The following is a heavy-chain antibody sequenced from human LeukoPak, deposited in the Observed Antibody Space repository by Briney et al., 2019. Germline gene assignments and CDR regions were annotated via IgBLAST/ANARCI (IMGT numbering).Heavy chain of an antibody. V-gene: IGHV4-30-4*01. D-gene: IGHD2-8*01. CDR2: IYYSGST. CDR1: GGSISSGDYY. Sequence: SETLSLTCTVSGGSISSGDYYWSWIRQPPGKGLEWIGYIYYSGSTYYNPSLKSRVTISVDTSKNQFSLKLSSVTAADTAVYYCAREGVYAKGYNWFDPWGQGTLVTVSS. J-gene: IGHJ5*02. CDR3: AREGVYAKGYNWFDP.